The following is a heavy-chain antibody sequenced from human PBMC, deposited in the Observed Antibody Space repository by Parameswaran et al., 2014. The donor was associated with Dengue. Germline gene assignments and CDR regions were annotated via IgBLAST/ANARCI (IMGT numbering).Heavy chain of an antibody. V-gene: IGHV4-31*02. CDR3: ARGGYYDSSGYYCYYYGMDV. CDR2: IYYSGST. D-gene: IGHD3-22*01. J-gene: IGHJ6*02. Sequence: PGKGLEWIGYIYYSGSTYYNPSLKSRVTISVDTSKNQFSLKLSSVTAADTAVYYCARGGYYDSSGYYCYYYGMDVWGQGTTVTVSS.